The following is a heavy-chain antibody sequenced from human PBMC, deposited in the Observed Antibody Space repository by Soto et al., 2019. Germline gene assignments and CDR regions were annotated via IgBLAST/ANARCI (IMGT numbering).Heavy chain of an antibody. CDR2: IYYSGST. D-gene: IGHD6-13*01. CDR1: GGSISSGGYY. CDR3: ASRVLAAAAPIDY. J-gene: IGHJ4*02. Sequence: SETLSLTCTVSGGSISSGGYYWSWIRQHPGKGLEWIGYIYYSGSTYYNPSLKSRVTISVDTSKNQFSLKLSSVTAADTAVYYCASRVLAAAAPIDYWGQGTLVTVSS. V-gene: IGHV4-31*03.